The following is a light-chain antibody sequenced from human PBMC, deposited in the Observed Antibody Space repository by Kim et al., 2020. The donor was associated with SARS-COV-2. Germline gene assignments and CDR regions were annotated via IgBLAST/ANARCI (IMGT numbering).Light chain of an antibody. J-gene: IGKJ1*01. CDR3: QKYNSAPWT. V-gene: IGKV1-27*01. Sequence: GSIGDRGALTCRASQDIANSLAWYQQKPGKVPQVLIYAAATLQSGVPSRFSGSGSGTEFTLTIGSLQTEDVATYYCQKYNSAPWTFGPGTKVDIK. CDR2: AAA. CDR1: QDIANS.